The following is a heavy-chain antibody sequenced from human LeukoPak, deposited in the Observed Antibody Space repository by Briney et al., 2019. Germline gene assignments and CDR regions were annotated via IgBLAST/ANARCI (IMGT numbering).Heavy chain of an antibody. CDR1: GGSISSYY. CDR3: ARGWGYFDY. V-gene: IGHV4-59*01. CDR2: IYYTGST. D-gene: IGHD3-16*01. Sequence: PSETLSLTCTVSGGSISSYYWSWIRQPSGKGLEWIGYIYYTGSTNYNPSLKSRVSISVDTSKNQFSLKLSSVTAADTAVYYCARGWGYFDYWGQGTLVTVSS. J-gene: IGHJ4*02.